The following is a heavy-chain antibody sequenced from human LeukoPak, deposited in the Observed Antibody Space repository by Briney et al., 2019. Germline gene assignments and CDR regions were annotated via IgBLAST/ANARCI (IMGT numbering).Heavy chain of an antibody. CDR1: GGTFSSYT. V-gene: IGHV1-69*04. J-gene: IGHJ4*02. CDR3: ARDGAARPFDY. Sequence: SVKVSCKASGGTFSSYTISWVRQAPGQGLEWMRRIIPILGIANYAQKFQGRVTITSDKSTSTAYMELSSLRSEDTAVYYCARDGAARPFDYWGQGTLVTVSS. CDR2: IIPILGIA. D-gene: IGHD6-6*01.